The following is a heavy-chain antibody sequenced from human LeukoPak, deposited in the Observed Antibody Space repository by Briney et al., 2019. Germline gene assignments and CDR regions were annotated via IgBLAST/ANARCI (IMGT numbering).Heavy chain of an antibody. CDR3: ARAPLRSWAFDY. Sequence: SETLSLTCTVSGGSISSSSYYWSWIRQPPGKGLEWMGYIYYSGSTYYNPSLKGRLTISVDTSKNQFSLKLSSVTAPDTAVYYCARAPLRSWAFDYWGQGTLVTVSS. CDR1: GGSISSSSYY. J-gene: IGHJ4*02. D-gene: IGHD6-13*01. V-gene: IGHV4-30-4*08. CDR2: IYYSGST.